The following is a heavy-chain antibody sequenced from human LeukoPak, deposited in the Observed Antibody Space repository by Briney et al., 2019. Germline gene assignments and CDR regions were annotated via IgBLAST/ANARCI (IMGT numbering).Heavy chain of an antibody. CDR3: ARVWGLSPPRGPPSGRYYYMDV. J-gene: IGHJ6*03. V-gene: IGHV4-31*03. CDR2: IYYSGST. D-gene: IGHD2/OR15-2a*01. CDR1: GGSISSGGYY. Sequence: SQTLSLTCTVSGGSISSGGYYWSWIRQHPGKGLEWIGYIYYSGSTNYNPSLKSRVTISVDTSKNQFSLKLSSVTAADTAVYYCARVWGLSPPRGPPSGRYYYMDVWGKGTTVTVSS.